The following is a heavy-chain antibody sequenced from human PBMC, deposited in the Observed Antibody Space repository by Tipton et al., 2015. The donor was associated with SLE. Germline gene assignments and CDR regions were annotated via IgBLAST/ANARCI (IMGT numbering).Heavy chain of an antibody. V-gene: IGHV4-59*11. CDR3: AREGPDGLLDY. D-gene: IGHD1-14*01. CDR1: GDSISSHY. CDR2: VFHTGST. Sequence: LRLSCTASGDSISSHYWTWIRQPPGKGLEWIGYVFHTGSTNKHPSLRSRLYISIDTSKNQFSLILTSVTAADTAVYFCAREGPDGLLDYWGQGTLVTVSS. J-gene: IGHJ4*02.